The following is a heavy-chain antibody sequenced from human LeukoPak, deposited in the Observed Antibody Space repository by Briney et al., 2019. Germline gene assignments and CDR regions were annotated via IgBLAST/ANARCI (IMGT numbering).Heavy chain of an antibody. D-gene: IGHD3-22*01. CDR2: IIPILGIT. J-gene: IGHJ1*01. CDR1: GGTFSSYV. CDR3: ARGSYYYDSRGSIRDAEYFQH. V-gene: IGHV1-69*04. Sequence: GASVKVSCKASGGTFSSYVFSWVRQAPGQGLEWMGRIIPILGITNYAQKFQGRVTITAARSTSTAYMELSSLRSEDTAVYYCARGSYYYDSRGSIRDAEYFQHWGQGTLVTVSS.